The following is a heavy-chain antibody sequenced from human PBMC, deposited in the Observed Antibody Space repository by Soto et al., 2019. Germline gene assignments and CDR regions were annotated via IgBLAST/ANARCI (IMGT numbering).Heavy chain of an antibody. Sequence: QVQLQESGPGLVKPSKTLSLTCTVSGGSVSSGGYYWTWIRQLPGKGLEWIGYFYHRDTTYYNPSLESRVTMSVDTSKNQFSLRLTSVTAADTAVYYCARDRFGDYFNYWGQGILVTVSS. CDR1: GGSVSSGGYY. V-gene: IGHV4-31*03. CDR3: ARDRFGDYFNY. CDR2: FYHRDTT. D-gene: IGHD3-10*01. J-gene: IGHJ4*02.